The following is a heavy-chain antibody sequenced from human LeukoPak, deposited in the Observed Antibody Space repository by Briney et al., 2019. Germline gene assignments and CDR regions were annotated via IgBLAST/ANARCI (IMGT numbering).Heavy chain of an antibody. V-gene: IGHV4-4*07. D-gene: IGHD1-26*01. CDR3: ARSILVGATIYFDY. J-gene: IGHJ4*02. Sequence: SETLSLTCTVSGGSISSYYWSWIRQPAGKGLEWIGRIYTSGSTNYNPSLKSRVTMSVDTSKNQFSLKLSSVTAADTAVYYCARSILVGATIYFDYWGRGTLVTVSS. CDR2: IYTSGST. CDR1: GGSISSYY.